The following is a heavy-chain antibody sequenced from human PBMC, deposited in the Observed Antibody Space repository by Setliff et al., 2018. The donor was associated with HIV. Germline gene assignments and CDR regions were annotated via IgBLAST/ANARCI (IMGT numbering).Heavy chain of an antibody. CDR3: ALDPGYRRDY. J-gene: IGHJ4*02. CDR1: GGSMSTYY. D-gene: IGHD5-12*01. V-gene: IGHV4-4*08. Sequence: KTSETLSLTCTVSGGSMSTYYWSWIRQPPGKGLEWIGHIYTSGSTNYNPSLKSRVTMSVDTSKNQFSLNLSSVTAADTAVYYCALDPGYRRDYWGQGTLVTVSS. CDR2: IYTSGST.